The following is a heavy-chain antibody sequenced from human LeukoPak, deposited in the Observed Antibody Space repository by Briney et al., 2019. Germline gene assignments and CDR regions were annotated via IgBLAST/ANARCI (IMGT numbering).Heavy chain of an antibody. V-gene: IGHV3-30*18. CDR3: AKDRNVWCGEPTPDY. CDR1: GFTFRSSG. J-gene: IGHJ4*02. D-gene: IGHD3-10*01. Sequence: PGRSLRLSCAASGFTFRSSGMHWVRQAPGKGLEWVAVISYDGSNKYYADSVKGRFTISRDNSKNTLYLQMNSLRAEDTAVHYCAKDRNVWCGEPTPDYWGQGTLVTVSS. CDR2: ISYDGSNK.